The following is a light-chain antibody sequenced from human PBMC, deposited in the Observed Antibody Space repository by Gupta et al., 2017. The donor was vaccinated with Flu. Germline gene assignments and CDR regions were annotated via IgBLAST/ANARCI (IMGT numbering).Light chain of an antibody. V-gene: IGKV3-15*01. CDR1: QSVSSN. CDR2: GAS. CDR3: QQYKNWPWT. J-gene: IGKJ1*01. Sequence: VMTQSPATLSVSAGERATISCRASQSVSSNLAWYQQKPGQAPRLLIYGASTRATGIPARFSGSGSGTEFTLTISSLQSEDFAVYYCQQYKNWPWTFGQGTKVEIK.